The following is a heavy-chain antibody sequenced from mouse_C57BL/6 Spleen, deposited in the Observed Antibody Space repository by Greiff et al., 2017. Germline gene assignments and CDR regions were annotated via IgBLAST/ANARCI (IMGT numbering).Heavy chain of an antibody. J-gene: IGHJ4*01. V-gene: IGHV1-15*01. Sequence: QVHVKQSGAELVRPGASVTLSCKASGYTFTDYEMHWVKQTPVHGLEWIGAIDPETGGTAYNQKFKGKAILTADKSSSTAYMELRSLTSVDSAVYDCSRYEYGSSSYAMDYWGQGTSVTVSS. CDR2: IDPETGGT. D-gene: IGHD1-1*01. CDR3: SRYEYGSSSYAMDY. CDR1: GYTFTDYE.